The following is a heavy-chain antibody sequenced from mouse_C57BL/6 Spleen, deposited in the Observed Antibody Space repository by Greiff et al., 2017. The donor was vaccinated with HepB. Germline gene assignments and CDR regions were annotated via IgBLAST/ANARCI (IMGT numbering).Heavy chain of an antibody. CDR1: GYTFTSYD. CDR2: IYPRDGST. Sequence: QVQLKQSGPELVKPGASVKLSCKASGYTFTSYDINWVKQRPGQGLEWIGWIYPRDGSTKYNEKFKGKATLTVDTSSSTAYMELHSLTSEDSAVYFCARYYYGSSLPSFDYWGQGTTLTVSS. D-gene: IGHD1-1*01. J-gene: IGHJ2*01. CDR3: ARYYYGSSLPSFDY. V-gene: IGHV1-85*01.